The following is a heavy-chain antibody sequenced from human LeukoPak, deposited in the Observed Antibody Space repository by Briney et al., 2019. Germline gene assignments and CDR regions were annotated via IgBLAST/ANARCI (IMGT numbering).Heavy chain of an antibody. J-gene: IGHJ4*02. CDR3: ARHKNGGSFPLDS. CDR2: IYSSGST. V-gene: IGHV4-59*08. Sequence: PSETLSLTCTVSGDSIRSYYWGWIRQPPGRGLEYIGYIYSSGSTSYNPSLKSRVTISVDTSKSQFSLKLSSVTAADTAVYYCARHKNGGSFPLDSWGQGTLVTVSS. CDR1: GDSIRSYY. D-gene: IGHD1-26*01.